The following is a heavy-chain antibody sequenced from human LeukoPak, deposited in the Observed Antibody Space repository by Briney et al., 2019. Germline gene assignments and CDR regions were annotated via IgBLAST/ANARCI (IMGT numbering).Heavy chain of an antibody. CDR3: ACARHSSGWYFDY. CDR2: INHSGST. D-gene: IGHD6-19*01. Sequence: SETLSLTCAVYGGSFSGYYWSWIRQPPGKGLEWIGEINHSGSTNYNPSLKSRVTISVDTSKNQFSLKLSSVTAADTAVYYCACARHSSGWYFDYWGQGTLVTVSS. CDR1: GGSFSGYY. V-gene: IGHV4-34*01. J-gene: IGHJ4*02.